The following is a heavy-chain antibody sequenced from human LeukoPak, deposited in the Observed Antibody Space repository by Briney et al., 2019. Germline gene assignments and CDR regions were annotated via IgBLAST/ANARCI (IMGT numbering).Heavy chain of an antibody. D-gene: IGHD2-21*02. V-gene: IGHV4-31*03. Sequence: SETLSLTCTVSGGSISSGGYYWSWIRQHPGKGLEWIVYIYYSGSTYYNPSLKSRVTISVDTSKNQFSLKLSSVTAADTAVYYCARAPPYCGGDCYHRAFDIWGQGTMVTVSS. CDR3: ARAPPYCGGDCYHRAFDI. J-gene: IGHJ3*02. CDR1: GGSISSGGYY. CDR2: IYYSGST.